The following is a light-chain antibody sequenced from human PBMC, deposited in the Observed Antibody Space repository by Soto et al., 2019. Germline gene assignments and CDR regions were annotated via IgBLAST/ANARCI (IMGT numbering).Light chain of an antibody. CDR1: QSISSW. Sequence: DIQMTQSPSTLSASVGDRVTITCRASQSISSWLAWYQQKPGTDPKLLIYDASSWESGVPSRFSGSGSGTEFTLTISSLQPYDFATYYCQQYNRWTFGQGTKVEIK. V-gene: IGKV1-5*01. CDR2: DAS. CDR3: QQYNRWT. J-gene: IGKJ1*01.